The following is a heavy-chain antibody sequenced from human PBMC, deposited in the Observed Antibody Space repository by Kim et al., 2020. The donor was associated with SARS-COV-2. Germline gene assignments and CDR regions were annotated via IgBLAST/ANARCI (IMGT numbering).Heavy chain of an antibody. D-gene: IGHD6-13*01. CDR2: IYSGGST. V-gene: IGHV3-66*01. CDR3: ARDRVGAAGRYYYGMDV. Sequence: GGSLRLSCAASGFTVSSNYMSWVRQAPGKGLECVSVIYSGGSTYYADSVKGRFTISRDNSKNTLYLQMNSLRAEDTAVYYCARDRVGAAGRYYYGMDVWGQGTTVTVSS. CDR1: GFTVSSNY. J-gene: IGHJ6*02.